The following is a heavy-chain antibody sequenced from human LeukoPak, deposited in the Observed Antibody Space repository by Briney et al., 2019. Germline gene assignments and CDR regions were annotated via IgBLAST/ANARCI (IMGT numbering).Heavy chain of an antibody. Sequence: SVKVSCKASGGTFSSYAISWVRQAPGQGLEWMGGIIPIFGTANYAQKFQGRVTITADESTSTAYMELSSLRSEDTAVYYCARDYVVAAKEFWFNPWGQGTLVTVSS. D-gene: IGHD2-15*01. J-gene: IGHJ5*02. CDR3: ARDYVVAAKEFWFNP. CDR1: GGTFSSYA. CDR2: IIPIFGTA. V-gene: IGHV1-69*01.